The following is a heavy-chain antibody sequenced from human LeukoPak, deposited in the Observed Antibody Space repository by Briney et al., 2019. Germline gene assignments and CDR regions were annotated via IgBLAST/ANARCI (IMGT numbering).Heavy chain of an antibody. Sequence: GGSLRLSCAASGSTFSSYAMSWVRQVPGKGLEWVSGISGSGDNTYYADSVKGRFTISRDNSKNTLYVQVNSLGTEDTAAYYCAKGSYYDSSGSFYFDYWGQGTLVTVSS. J-gene: IGHJ4*02. CDR2: ISGSGDNT. D-gene: IGHD3-22*01. CDR1: GSTFSSYA. CDR3: AKGSYYDSSGSFYFDY. V-gene: IGHV3-23*01.